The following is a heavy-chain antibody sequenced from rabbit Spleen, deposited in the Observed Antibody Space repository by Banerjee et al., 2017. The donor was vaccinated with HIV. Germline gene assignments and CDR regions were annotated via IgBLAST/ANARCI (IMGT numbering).Heavy chain of an antibody. V-gene: IGHV1S40*01. CDR1: GFSFSSSDY. Sequence: QSLEESGGDLVKPGASLTLTCTASGFSFSSSDYMCWVRQAPGKGLEWIACIAVGSGHFTYYATWAKGRFTISKTSSTTVTLQMTSLTDADTAINFCAKSYSRSGYIPWDLWGPGTLVTV. D-gene: IGHD1-1*01. CDR2: IAVGSGHFT. J-gene: IGHJ3*01. CDR3: AKSYSRSGYIPWDL.